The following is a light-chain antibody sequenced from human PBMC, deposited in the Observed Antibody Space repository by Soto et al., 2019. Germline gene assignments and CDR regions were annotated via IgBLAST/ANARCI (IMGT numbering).Light chain of an antibody. CDR3: QQYGSSPST. J-gene: IGKJ1*01. V-gene: IGKV3-20*01. Sequence: EIVLTQSPASLSVSPGERATLSCRASQSVTSNLAWYQQKPGQAPRLLIYGSTSRATGVPDRLSGSGSGTDFTLTISRLEPEDFAVYFCQQYGSSPSTFGQGTKVDNK. CDR1: QSVTSN. CDR2: GST.